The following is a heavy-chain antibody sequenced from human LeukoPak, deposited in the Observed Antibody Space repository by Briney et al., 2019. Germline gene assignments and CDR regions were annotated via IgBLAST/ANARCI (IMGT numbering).Heavy chain of an antibody. CDR3: VRDYYGLGSPTFYYFYGMDV. J-gene: IGHJ6*02. CDR2: INPHTGVT. Sequence: ASVKVSCKASGYRFTGYYMHWVRQAPGQGLEWVGWINPHTGVTNYAQNFQGRVSMTRDTPISTAYMELSRLRPDDTAVYYCVRDYYGLGSPTFYYFYGMDVWGQGTTVIVS. CDR1: GYRFTGYY. D-gene: IGHD3-10*01. V-gene: IGHV1-2*02.